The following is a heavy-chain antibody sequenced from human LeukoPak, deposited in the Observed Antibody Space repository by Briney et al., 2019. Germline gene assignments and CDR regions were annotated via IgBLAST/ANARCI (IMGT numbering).Heavy chain of an antibody. CDR3: ARASRVMRSYYYYYYMDV. Sequence: ASVKVSCKASGGTFSSYAISWVRQAPGQGLEWMGGTIPIFGPATYAQKFQGRVTITADESTSTAYMELSSLRSEDTAVYYCARASRVMRSYYYYYYMDVWGKGTTVTISS. J-gene: IGHJ6*03. D-gene: IGHD3-16*01. CDR2: TIPIFGPA. CDR1: GGTFSSYA. V-gene: IGHV1-69*01.